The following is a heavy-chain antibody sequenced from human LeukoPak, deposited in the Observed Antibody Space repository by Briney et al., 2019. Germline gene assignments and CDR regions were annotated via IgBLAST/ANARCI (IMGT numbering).Heavy chain of an antibody. CDR3: ARDGPYGDYANS. D-gene: IGHD4-17*01. J-gene: IGHJ5*02. V-gene: IGHV3-48*02. Sequence: PGGSLRLSCAASGFTFSSYSMNWVRQPPGKGLEWISYISSSSRTIYYADSVKGRFTVSKADAQNSVYLQMNSLRDEDTAVYYCARDGPYGDYANSWGQGTLVTVSS. CDR2: ISSSSRTI. CDR1: GFTFSSYS.